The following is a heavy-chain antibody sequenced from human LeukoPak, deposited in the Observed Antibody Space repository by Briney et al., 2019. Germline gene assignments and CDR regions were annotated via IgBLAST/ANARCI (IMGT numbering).Heavy chain of an antibody. Sequence: GGSLRLSCAASGFTFSSSYMSWVRQAPGEGLEWVSVIYSGGSIYYADSVKGRFTISRDNSKNTVYLQMNSLRAEDTAVYYCASPVGATTVRAFDIWGQGTMVTVSS. CDR1: GFTFSSSY. J-gene: IGHJ3*02. V-gene: IGHV3-53*01. CDR2: IYSGGSI. CDR3: ASPVGATTVRAFDI. D-gene: IGHD1-26*01.